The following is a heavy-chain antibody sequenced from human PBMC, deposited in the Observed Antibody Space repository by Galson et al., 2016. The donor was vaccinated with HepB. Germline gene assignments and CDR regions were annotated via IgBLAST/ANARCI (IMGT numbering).Heavy chain of an antibody. CDR2: VSYDGRVT. V-gene: IGHV3-30*03. Sequence: SLRLSCAASGFAFSNYGMHWVRQAPGKGLEWVGVVSYDGRVTYYADSVKGRFTISRDNSKNTLFLQMNSLGVEDTAVYYCARDSGYCSNIDCCGDAFDIWGQGTMVTVSS. D-gene: IGHD2-2*01. CDR1: GFAFSNYG. J-gene: IGHJ3*02. CDR3: ARDSGYCSNIDCCGDAFDI.